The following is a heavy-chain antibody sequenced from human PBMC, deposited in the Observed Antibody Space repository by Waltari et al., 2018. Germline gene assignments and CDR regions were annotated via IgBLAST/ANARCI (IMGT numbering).Heavy chain of an antibody. D-gene: IGHD6-6*01. V-gene: IGHV1-24*01. Sequence: QVQLVQSGAEVKKPGASVKVSCKVSGYTLTELSMHWVRQAPGKGLEWMGGLDPEAVETIYAQKFQCRFTMTEDTSTDSAYMGLSSLSSEYTAVYYCATGRSSSRDDDWFDPWGQGTLVTVSS. CDR1: GYTLTELS. CDR2: LDPEAVET. J-gene: IGHJ5*02. CDR3: ATGRSSSRDDDWFDP.